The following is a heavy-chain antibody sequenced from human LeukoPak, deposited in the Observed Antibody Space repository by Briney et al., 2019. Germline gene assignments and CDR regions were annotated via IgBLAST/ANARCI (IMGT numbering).Heavy chain of an antibody. CDR2: ISGSGGST. J-gene: IGHJ4*02. CDR1: GSTFSSYA. D-gene: IGHD3-10*01. Sequence: GGSLRLSCAASGSTFSSYAMSWVRQAPGKGLEWVSAISGSGGSTYYADSVKGRFTISRDNSKNTLYLQMGSLRAEDMAVYYCARDTVLLWFGFYRPYWGQGTLVTVSS. V-gene: IGHV3-23*01. CDR3: ARDTVLLWFGFYRPY.